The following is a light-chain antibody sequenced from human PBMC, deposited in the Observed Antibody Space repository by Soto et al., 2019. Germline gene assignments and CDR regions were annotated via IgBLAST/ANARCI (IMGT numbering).Light chain of an antibody. CDR3: QQYNNWPPIT. CDR1: QSVSSN. J-gene: IGKJ3*01. CDR2: GAS. V-gene: IGKV3-15*01. Sequence: EIVMTQSPATLSVSPGERATLSCRASQSVSSNLAWYHQNPGQPPRLLIYGASTRATGIPARFSGSGSGTEFTLTISSLQSEDFAVYYCQQYNNWPPITFGPGTKVDIK.